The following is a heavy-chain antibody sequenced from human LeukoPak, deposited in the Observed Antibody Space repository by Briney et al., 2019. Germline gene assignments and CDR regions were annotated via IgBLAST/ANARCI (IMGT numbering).Heavy chain of an antibody. CDR1: GGSFSGHY. J-gene: IGHJ4*03. V-gene: IGHV4-34*01. Sequence: SETLSLTCAVSGGSFSGHYWNWIRQPPGKGLEWIGEINHGGSTNYNPSLKSRVTISIDTSKKQFSLRLNAVTAADTAVFYCASLRVPGYFDYWGQGTLVTVSS. D-gene: IGHD3-16*01. CDR3: ASLRVPGYFDY. CDR2: INHGGST.